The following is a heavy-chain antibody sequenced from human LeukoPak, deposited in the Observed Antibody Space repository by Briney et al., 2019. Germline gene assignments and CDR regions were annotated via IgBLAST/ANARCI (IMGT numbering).Heavy chain of an antibody. CDR3: ARDEGIAVAVELDY. D-gene: IGHD6-19*01. CDR1: GFTFSSYA. Sequence: PGGSLRLSCAASGFTFSSYAMHWVRQAPDKGLEWVAVISYDGSNKYYADSVKGRFTISRDNSKNTLYLQMNSLRAEDTAVYYCARDEGIAVAVELDYWGQGTLVTVSS. V-gene: IGHV3-30-3*01. J-gene: IGHJ4*02. CDR2: ISYDGSNK.